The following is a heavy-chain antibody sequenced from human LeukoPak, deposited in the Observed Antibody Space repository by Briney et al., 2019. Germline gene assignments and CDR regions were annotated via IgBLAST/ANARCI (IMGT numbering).Heavy chain of an antibody. CDR2: ISAYNGNT. CDR1: GYTFTSYG. D-gene: IGHD3-22*01. J-gene: IGHJ4*02. V-gene: IGHV1-18*01. Sequence: GASVKVSCKASGYTFTSYGISWVRQAPGQGLEWMGWISAYNGNTNYAQKLQGRVTMTTDTSTSTAYMELRSLRSDGTAVYYCARDRGYYYDSSGTFDYWGQGTLVTVSS. CDR3: ARDRGYYYDSSGTFDY.